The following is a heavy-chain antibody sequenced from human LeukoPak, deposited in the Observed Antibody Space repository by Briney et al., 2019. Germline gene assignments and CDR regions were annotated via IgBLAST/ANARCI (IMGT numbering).Heavy chain of an antibody. D-gene: IGHD6-13*01. V-gene: IGHV3-21*04. CDR1: GFTFSSHS. J-gene: IGHJ1*01. CDR2: IDGTSNYI. Sequence: GGSLRLSCAASGFTFSSHSMNWVRQAPGKGLEWVSSIDGTSNYIYYADSVKGRFTTSRDNAKNSLYLQMNSLRAEDTAVYYSSLEGSSWYRYFQHWGQGTLVTVSS. CDR3: SLEGSSWYRYFQH.